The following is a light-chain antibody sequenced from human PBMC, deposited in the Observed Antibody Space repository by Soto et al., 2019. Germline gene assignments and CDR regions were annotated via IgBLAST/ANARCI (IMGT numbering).Light chain of an antibody. CDR2: DAY. J-gene: IGKJ5*01. V-gene: IGKV3-11*01. CDR3: QQRHMWPIT. CDR1: QSFRGL. Sequence: EVVLTHSPVTLTLSPGERATLSCRASQSFRGLLAWYQQKPSQAPRLLIYDAYNRATGIPPRFSGSGSGTDFTLTISSLEPEDSAVYYCQQRHMWPITFGQGTRLENK.